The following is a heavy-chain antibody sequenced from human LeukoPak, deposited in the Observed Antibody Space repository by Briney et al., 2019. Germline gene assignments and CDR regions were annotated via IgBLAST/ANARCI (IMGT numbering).Heavy chain of an antibody. J-gene: IGHJ5*02. CDR2: INHSGST. Sequence: SETLSLTCAVYGGSFSGYYWSWIRQPPGKGLEWIGEINHSGSTNYNPSLKSRVTISVDTSKNQFSLKLSSVTAADTAVYYCARARFRDTMIVVPRSGWFDPWGQGTLVTVSS. CDR1: GGSFSGYY. D-gene: IGHD3-22*01. V-gene: IGHV4-34*01. CDR3: ARARFRDTMIVVPRSGWFDP.